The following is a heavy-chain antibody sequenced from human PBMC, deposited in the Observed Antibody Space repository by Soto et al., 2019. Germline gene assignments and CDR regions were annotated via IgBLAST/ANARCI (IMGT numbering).Heavy chain of an antibody. V-gene: IGHV3-21*01. Sequence: GGSLRLSCAASGFTFSSYSMNWVRQAPGKGLEWVSSISSSSSYIYYADSVKGRFTISRDNAKNSLYLQMNSLRAEDTAVYYCAREGCSGGSCHPIFDYWGQGTLVTVSS. CDR1: GFTFSSYS. CDR3: AREGCSGGSCHPIFDY. D-gene: IGHD2-15*01. CDR2: ISSSSSYI. J-gene: IGHJ4*02.